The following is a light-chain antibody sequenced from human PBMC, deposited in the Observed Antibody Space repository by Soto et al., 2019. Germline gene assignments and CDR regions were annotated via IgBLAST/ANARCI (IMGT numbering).Light chain of an antibody. CDR3: RSYAPSFTFLYV. CDR1: TSDIGSYNV. CDR2: ENN. V-gene: IGLV2-23*02. J-gene: IGLJ1*01. Sequence: QSALTQPASVSGSPGQSITISCAGTTSDIGSYNVVSWYQQHPGKAPKLIIFENNERPSGISHRFSGSKSGNTASLTISGLQAGEEADYYCRSYAPSFTFLYVFGSWTKLTVL.